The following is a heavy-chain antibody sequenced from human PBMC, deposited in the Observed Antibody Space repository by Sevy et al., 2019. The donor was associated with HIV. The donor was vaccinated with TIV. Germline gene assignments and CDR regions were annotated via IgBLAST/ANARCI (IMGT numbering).Heavy chain of an antibody. CDR1: GFTFSNYW. V-gene: IGHV3-7*01. CDR3: ARDKGQGWFDL. Sequence: GGSLRLSCAASGFTFSNYWMSWVRQAPGKGLEWVANIKQDGSEKYYVDYVKGRFTISRDNAKNSLSLQMNSLRAGDTAMYYCARDKGQGWFDLWGQGTLVTVSS. J-gene: IGHJ5*02. CDR2: IKQDGSEK.